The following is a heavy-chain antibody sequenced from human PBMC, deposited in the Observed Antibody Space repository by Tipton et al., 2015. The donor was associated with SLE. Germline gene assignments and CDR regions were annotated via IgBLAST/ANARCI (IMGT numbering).Heavy chain of an antibody. CDR1: GYTFTSYG. Sequence: QVQLVQSGAEVKKPGASVKVSCKASGYTFTSYGISWVRQAPGQGLEWMGWISTKNGDTKYAQRFQGRASMTTDTSTSTSYMALRSPRSDDTAMYYCARECSGTGCLDYWGQGTLVTVSS. V-gene: IGHV1-18*01. D-gene: IGHD3-10*02. CDR2: ISTKNGDT. CDR3: ARECSGTGCLDY. J-gene: IGHJ4*02.